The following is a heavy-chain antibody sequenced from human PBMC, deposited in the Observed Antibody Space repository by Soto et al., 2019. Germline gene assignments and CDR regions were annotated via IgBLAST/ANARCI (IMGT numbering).Heavy chain of an antibody. CDR3: AADPGVVGVAHFDS. CDR2: IWYDGSHE. D-gene: IGHD1-26*01. Sequence: QVQLVESGGGVVQPGRSLRLSCAPSGFTFSTYGMHWVRQAPGKGLEWVSAIWYDGSHEYYADSVKGRFTISRDTFENMLDRQTNSLRADDTAVYYCAADPGVVGVAHFDSCGQGTLVTVSS. CDR1: GFTFSTYG. J-gene: IGHJ4*02. V-gene: IGHV3-33*01.